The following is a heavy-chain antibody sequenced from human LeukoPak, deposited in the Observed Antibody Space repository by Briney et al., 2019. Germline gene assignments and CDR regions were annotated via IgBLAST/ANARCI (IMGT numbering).Heavy chain of an antibody. J-gene: IGHJ4*02. V-gene: IGHV4-31*03. Sequence: SETLSLTCSVSGGSISSGFHYWIWIRQHPGKGLEWIGYIYYSGTTYYNPSLKSRLTISVDTSKNQFSLKLSSVTASDTAVYYCARDGGSGSSFDYWGQGTLVTVSS. CDR3: ARDGGSGSSFDY. CDR1: GGSISSGFHY. D-gene: IGHD6-6*01. CDR2: IYYSGTT.